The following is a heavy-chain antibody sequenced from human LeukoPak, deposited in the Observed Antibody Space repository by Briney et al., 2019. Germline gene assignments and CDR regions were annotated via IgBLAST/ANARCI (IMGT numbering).Heavy chain of an antibody. D-gene: IGHD3-22*01. CDR2: IKQDGSEK. Sequence: PGGSLRLSCAASGFTFSSYWMSWVRQAPGKGLEWVANIKQDGSEKYYVDSVKGRFTISRDNAKNSLYLQMNSLRAEDTAVYYCAREDYYDSSGSTTFDYWGQGTLVTVSS. CDR3: AREDYYDSSGSTTFDY. V-gene: IGHV3-7*01. J-gene: IGHJ4*02. CDR1: GFTFSSYW.